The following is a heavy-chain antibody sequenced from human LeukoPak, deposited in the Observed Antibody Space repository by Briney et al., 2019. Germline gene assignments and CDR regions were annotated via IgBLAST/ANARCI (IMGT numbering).Heavy chain of an antibody. Sequence: ASVKVSCKASGYTFTTFDINWVRQATGQGLEWMGWMNPNSGNTGYAQKFQGRVTITADKSTSTAYMELSSLRSEDTAVYYCARDAYGDYPLYYYMGVWGKGTTVTVSS. V-gene: IGHV1-8*03. J-gene: IGHJ6*03. CDR1: GYTFTTFD. D-gene: IGHD4-17*01. CDR3: ARDAYGDYPLYYYMGV. CDR2: MNPNSGNT.